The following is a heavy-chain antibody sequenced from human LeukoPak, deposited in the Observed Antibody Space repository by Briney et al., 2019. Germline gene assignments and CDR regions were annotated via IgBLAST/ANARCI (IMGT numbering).Heavy chain of an antibody. Sequence: SETLSLTCTVSGGSISSSSYYWGWIRQPPGKGLEWIGSIYYSGSTYYNPSLKSRVTISVDTSKNQFSLKLSSVTAADTAVYYCARHGIVILFDPWGQGTLVTVSS. D-gene: IGHD3-22*01. V-gene: IGHV4-39*01. CDR2: IYYSGST. J-gene: IGHJ5*02. CDR1: GGSISSSSYY. CDR3: ARHGIVILFDP.